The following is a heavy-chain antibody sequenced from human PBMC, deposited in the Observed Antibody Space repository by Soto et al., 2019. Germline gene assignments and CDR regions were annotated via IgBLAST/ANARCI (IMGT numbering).Heavy chain of an antibody. J-gene: IGHJ6*02. CDR3: ARVIMDV. V-gene: IGHV3-33*01. CDR2: IWYDGSNK. CDR1: GFTFSSYC. Sequence: PGGSLILSCAASGFTFSSYCMHWVRQAPGKGLEWVAVIWYDGSNKYYADSVKGRFTISRDNAKNSLYLQMNSLRDEDTAVYYCARVIMDVWGQGTTVTVSS.